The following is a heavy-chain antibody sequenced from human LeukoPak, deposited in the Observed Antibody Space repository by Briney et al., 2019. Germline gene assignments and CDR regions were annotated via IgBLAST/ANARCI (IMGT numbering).Heavy chain of an antibody. Sequence: SETLSLTCTVSGGSISSYYWSWIRQPPGKGLEWIGYIYYSGSTNYNPSLKSRVTISVDTSKNQFSLELSSVTAADTAVYYCARDEGYYGEGSPHAFDIWGQGTMVTVSS. D-gene: IGHD4-17*01. CDR1: GGSISSYY. CDR3: ARDEGYYGEGSPHAFDI. V-gene: IGHV4-59*01. CDR2: IYYSGST. J-gene: IGHJ3*02.